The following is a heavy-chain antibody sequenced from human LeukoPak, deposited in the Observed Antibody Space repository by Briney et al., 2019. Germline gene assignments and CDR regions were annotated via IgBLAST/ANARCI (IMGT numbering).Heavy chain of an antibody. CDR1: GFTFNIYS. CDR2: LSRSTTTI. D-gene: IGHD6-6*01. Sequence: GGSLRLSCAASGFTFNIYSMNWVRQAPGKGLEWISYLSRSTTTIYYADSVKGRFTISRDNAKNSLYLQMNSLRAEDTAVYYCARFRYSSSAFDYWGQGTLVTVSS. V-gene: IGHV3-48*01. CDR3: ARFRYSSSAFDY. J-gene: IGHJ4*02.